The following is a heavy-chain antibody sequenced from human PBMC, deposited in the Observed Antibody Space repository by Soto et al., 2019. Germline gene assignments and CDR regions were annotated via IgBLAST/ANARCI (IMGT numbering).Heavy chain of an antibody. J-gene: IGHJ6*03. V-gene: IGHV3-23*01. D-gene: IGHD6-6*01. Sequence: GSLRLSCAASGFTFSSYAMSWVRQAPGKGLEWVSAISGSGGSTYYADSVKGRFTISRDNSKNTLYLQMNSLRAEDTAVYYCAKLGPYSSSSDYYYYYMDVWGKGTTVTVSS. CDR1: GFTFSSYA. CDR3: AKLGPYSSSSDYYYYYMDV. CDR2: ISGSGGST.